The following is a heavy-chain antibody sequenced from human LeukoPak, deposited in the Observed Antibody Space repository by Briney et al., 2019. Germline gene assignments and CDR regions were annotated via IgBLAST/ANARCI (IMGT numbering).Heavy chain of an antibody. CDR1: GYSISSGYY. Sequence: SETLSFTCAVSGYSISSGYYWGCSRQPPGKGREWSGSIYHSGSTYYNPPLKSRVTISVDTSKHQFSRKLSTVTAADTAVYYCARHAVGAIVDYYYYYMDVWGKGTTVTVSS. CDR2: IYHSGST. D-gene: IGHD1-26*01. V-gene: IGHV4-38-2*01. CDR3: ARHAVGAIVDYYYYYMDV. J-gene: IGHJ6*03.